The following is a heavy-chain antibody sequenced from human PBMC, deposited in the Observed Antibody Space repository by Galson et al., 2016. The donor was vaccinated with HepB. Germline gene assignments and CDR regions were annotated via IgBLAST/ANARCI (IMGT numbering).Heavy chain of an antibody. V-gene: IGHV3-43*02. CDR2: IGGSDTGT. CDR3: ARESPTTAGAFDI. Sequence: SLRLSCAASGITFSNYAMHWVRQAPGEGLEWVSGIGGSDTGTYYADSVRGRFTISRDNSKNSLYLQMNSLRAEDTALYYCARESPTTAGAFDIWGQGTMVTVSS. CDR1: GITFSNYA. J-gene: IGHJ3*02. D-gene: IGHD4-17*01.